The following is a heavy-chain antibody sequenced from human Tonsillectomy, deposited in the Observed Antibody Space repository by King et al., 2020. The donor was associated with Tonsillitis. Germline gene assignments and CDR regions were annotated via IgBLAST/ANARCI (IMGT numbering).Heavy chain of an antibody. Sequence: VQLVESGGGLVQPGGSLRLSCAASGFTFSGYSMNWVRQAPGKGLEWLSYISSSSTTIYYADSVKGRFTISRDNAKNSLYLQMNSLRAEDTAVYYCARAPNSIAAGAWGQGPLVSVYS. D-gene: IGHD6-13*01. J-gene: IGHJ5*02. CDR3: ARAPNSIAAGA. CDR2: ISSSSTTI. CDR1: GFTFSGYS. V-gene: IGHV3-48*04.